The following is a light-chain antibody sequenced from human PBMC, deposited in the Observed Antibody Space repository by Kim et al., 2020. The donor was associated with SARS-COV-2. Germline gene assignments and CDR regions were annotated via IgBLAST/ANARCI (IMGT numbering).Light chain of an antibody. CDR1: RGISNN. V-gene: IGKV1-33*01. CDR3: QQFDNLSLT. Sequence: ASVGDSVTITCRGSRGISNNLNWYQQKPGKAPKVLIYDASNVQTGVPSRFSGSGSGTDFTFIITSLQPEDVATYYCQQFDNLSLTFGGGTKVDIK. J-gene: IGKJ4*01. CDR2: DAS.